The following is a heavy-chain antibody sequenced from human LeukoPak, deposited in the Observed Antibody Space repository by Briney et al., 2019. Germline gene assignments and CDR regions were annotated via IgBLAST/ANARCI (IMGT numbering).Heavy chain of an antibody. CDR1: GLTFSGSA. V-gene: IGHV3-73*01. Sequence: PGGSLRLSCAASGLTFSGSAIHWVRQASGKGLEWVGLIRSKANSYATAYAASVEGRFTISRDDSKNTAFLQMNALKIEDSAVYYCSASLKTYCSGGKCHSDYYYYGMDVWGQGTTVTVSS. CDR3: SASLKTYCSGGKCHSDYYYYGMDV. J-gene: IGHJ6*02. CDR2: IRSKANSYAT. D-gene: IGHD2-15*01.